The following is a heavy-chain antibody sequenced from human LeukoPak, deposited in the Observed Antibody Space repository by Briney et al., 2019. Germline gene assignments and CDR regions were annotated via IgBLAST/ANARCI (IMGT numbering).Heavy chain of an antibody. CDR1: GFTLINSA. CDR2: IIVGSGQT. CDR3: AAGDTLVRGVIIPFAP. D-gene: IGHD3-10*01. J-gene: IGHJ5*02. Sequence: SVKVSCKASGFTLINSAVQWVRQARGQRLEWVGWIIVGSGQTRYAQKFQGRVTITRDMSTSTAFLELSSLRSEDSAVYYCAAGDTLVRGVIIPFAPWGQGTLVTVSS. V-gene: IGHV1-58*01.